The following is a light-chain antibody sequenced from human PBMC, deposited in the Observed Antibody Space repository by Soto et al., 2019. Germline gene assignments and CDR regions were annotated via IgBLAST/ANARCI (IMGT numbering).Light chain of an antibody. CDR1: TGAVTSGHY. Sequence: QAVVTQEPSLTVSPGGTVTLTFGSSTGAVTSGHYPYWFQQKPGQAPRTLIYDTSNKHSWTPARFSGSLLGGKAALTLSGAQPEDEAEYYCLLSYSGARVVFGGATKVTVL. CDR2: DTS. CDR3: LLSYSGARVV. J-gene: IGLJ2*01. V-gene: IGLV7-46*01.